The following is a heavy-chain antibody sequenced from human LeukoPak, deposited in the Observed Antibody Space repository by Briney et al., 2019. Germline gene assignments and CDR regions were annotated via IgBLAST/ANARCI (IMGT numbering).Heavy chain of an antibody. Sequence: SETLSLTCTVSGGSISSSSYYWGWIRQPPGKGLEWIGSIYYSGSTYYNPSLKSRVTISVDTSKNQFSLKLSSVTAADTAVYYCARGSSSWYVYYYYYMDVWGKGTTVTISS. J-gene: IGHJ6*03. V-gene: IGHV4-39*07. D-gene: IGHD6-13*01. CDR2: IYYSGST. CDR3: ARGSSSWYVYYYYYMDV. CDR1: GGSISSSSYY.